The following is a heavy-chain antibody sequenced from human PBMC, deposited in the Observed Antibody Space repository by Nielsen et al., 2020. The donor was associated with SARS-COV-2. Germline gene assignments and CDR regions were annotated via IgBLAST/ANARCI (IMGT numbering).Heavy chain of an antibody. J-gene: IGHJ6*02. CDR3: ARGPHVVVVAATAYYYYYGMDV. Sequence: ASVKVSCKASGYTFTSYGISWVRQAPGQGLEWMGWISAYNGNTNYAQKLQGRVTMTTDTSTSTAYMELRSLRSDDTVVYYCARGPHVVVVAATAYYYYYGMDVWGQGTTVTVSS. CDR2: ISAYNGNT. CDR1: GYTFTSYG. D-gene: IGHD2-15*01. V-gene: IGHV1-18*01.